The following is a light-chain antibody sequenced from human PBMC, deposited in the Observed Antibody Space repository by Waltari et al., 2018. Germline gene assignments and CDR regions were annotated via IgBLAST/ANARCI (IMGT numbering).Light chain of an antibody. CDR3: CSYVGRYV. CDR2: DVN. J-gene: IGLJ1*01. Sequence: QSALTQPASVSGSPGQSITISCTGTSSDVGGYNYVSWYHQHPGKTPKLLIFDVNTRPSGVSTRCSGSKSGNTASLTISGLQAEDEADYYCCSYVGRYVFGTGTKVTIL. CDR1: SSDVGGYNY. V-gene: IGLV2-14*03.